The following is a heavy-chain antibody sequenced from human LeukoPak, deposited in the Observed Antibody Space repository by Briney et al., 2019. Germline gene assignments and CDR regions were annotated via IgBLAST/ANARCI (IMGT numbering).Heavy chain of an antibody. CDR1: GYTFTSYD. V-gene: IGHV1-8*01. J-gene: IGHJ4*02. CDR3: VRAPPNWGADY. Sequence: GASVKVSCKASGYTFTSYDIKWVRQATGHGLEWMGWMSPNSGITGYAQKFQGRVTMTRNAAISTAYMELSSLRSEDTAVYYCVRAPPNWGADYWGQGTLVTVSS. D-gene: IGHD7-27*01. CDR2: MSPNSGIT.